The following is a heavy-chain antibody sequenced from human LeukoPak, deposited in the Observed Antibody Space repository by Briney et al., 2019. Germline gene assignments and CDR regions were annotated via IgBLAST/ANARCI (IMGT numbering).Heavy chain of an antibody. V-gene: IGHV3-48*01. CDR2: ISSSSTTI. CDR1: GFTFSSYS. CDR3: ARDRGSFGSSTSCYDFYFDY. D-gene: IGHD2-2*01. J-gene: IGHJ4*02. Sequence: GGSLRLSCAASGFTFSSYSMMWVRQAPGKGLEWVSYISSSSTTIHYADSVKGRFTISRDNAKNSLYLQMNSLRAEDTAVYYCARDRGSFGSSTSCYDFYFDYWGQGTLVTVSS.